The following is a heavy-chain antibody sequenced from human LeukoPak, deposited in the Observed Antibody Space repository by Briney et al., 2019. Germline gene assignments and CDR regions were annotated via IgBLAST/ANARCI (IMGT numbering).Heavy chain of an antibody. Sequence: QTGGSLRLSCAASGFTFSSYGMHWVRQAPGKGLEWVAVISYDGSNKYYADSVKGRFTISRDNSKNTLYLQMNSLRAEDTAVYYCAKDTNADCSSTSCPFYYYYYGMDVWGQGTTVTVSS. CDR2: ISYDGSNK. CDR3: AKDTNADCSSTSCPFYYYYYGMDV. D-gene: IGHD2-2*01. CDR1: GFTFSSYG. V-gene: IGHV3-30*18. J-gene: IGHJ6*02.